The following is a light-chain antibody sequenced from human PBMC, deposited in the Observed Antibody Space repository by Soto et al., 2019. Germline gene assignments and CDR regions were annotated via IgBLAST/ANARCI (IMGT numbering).Light chain of an antibody. V-gene: IGKV1-12*01. Sequence: DVHMTQSPSSVSASVGYRFTITCRASQDIRRWLAWYQQKPGKAPKLLIYATSSLQSGVPSRFRGSGSGTDFTLTISSLQPEDFDTYYCQQANSFPITFGQGTRLEIK. CDR1: QDIRRW. CDR2: ATS. CDR3: QQANSFPIT. J-gene: IGKJ5*01.